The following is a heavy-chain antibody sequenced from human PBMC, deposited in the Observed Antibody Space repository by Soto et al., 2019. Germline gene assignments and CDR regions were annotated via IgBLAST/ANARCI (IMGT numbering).Heavy chain of an antibody. J-gene: IGHJ5*02. CDR2: ISKSGSII. D-gene: IGHD2-21*01. CDR3: ARDLSTYSDYSDESTSETWFDP. CDR1: GFTFSDYY. V-gene: IGHV3-11*01. Sequence: QVQLVASGGGLVQPGGSLRLSCAASGFTFSDYYMSWLRQPPGKGLEWVSYISKSGSIIHFADSVKGRFAISRDNAKNTLYLQMSSLRAEDTALYYCARDLSTYSDYSDESTSETWFDPWGQGTLVTVSS.